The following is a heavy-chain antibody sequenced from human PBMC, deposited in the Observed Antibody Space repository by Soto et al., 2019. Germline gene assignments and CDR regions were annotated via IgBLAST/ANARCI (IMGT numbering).Heavy chain of an antibody. CDR2: IYYSGST. CDR1: GGSISSYY. J-gene: IGHJ4*02. D-gene: IGHD3-22*01. Sequence: SETLSLTCTVSGGSISSYYWSWIRQPPGKGLEWIGYIYYSGSTNYNPSLKSRVTISVDTSKNQFSLKLSSVTAADTAVYYCARVYMDYYDSSGYYSDYFDYWGQGTLVTVSS. CDR3: ARVYMDYYDSSGYYSDYFDY. V-gene: IGHV4-59*01.